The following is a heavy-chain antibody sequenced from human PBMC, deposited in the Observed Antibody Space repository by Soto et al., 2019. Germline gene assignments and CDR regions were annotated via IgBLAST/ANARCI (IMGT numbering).Heavy chain of an antibody. CDR2: INTGTGVT. J-gene: IGHJ4*02. CDR3: ARVRWTFSSDY. CDR1: GYTFTAYS. V-gene: IGHV1-3*04. D-gene: IGHD6-6*01. Sequence: ASVKVSCKASGYTFTAYSMHWVRQAPGQRLEWMGWINTGTGVTKYSQKFQGRVTITRDTSASTAYMEVSSLRSEDTAVYYCARVRWTFSSDYWGQGTLVTVSS.